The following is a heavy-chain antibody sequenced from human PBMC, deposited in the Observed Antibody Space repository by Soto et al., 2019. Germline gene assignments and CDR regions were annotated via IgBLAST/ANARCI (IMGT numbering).Heavy chain of an antibody. CDR2: ISGSGGST. D-gene: IGHD3-9*01. CDR1: GFTFSSYA. V-gene: IGHV3-23*01. CDR3: AKDISPYDILTGPLDY. J-gene: IGHJ4*02. Sequence: GGSLRLSCAASGFTFSSYAMSWVRQAPGKGLEWVSAISGSGGSTYYADSVKGRFTISRDNSKNTLYLQMNSLRAEDTAVYYCAKDISPYDILTGPLDYWGQGTLVTVSS.